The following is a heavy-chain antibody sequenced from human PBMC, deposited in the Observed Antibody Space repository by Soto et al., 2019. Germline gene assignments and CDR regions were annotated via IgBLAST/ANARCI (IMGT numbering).Heavy chain of an antibody. CDR3: ARGSSGWYDY. CDR1: GFTFSSYG. CDR2: IGGSGSSI. D-gene: IGHD6-19*01. Sequence: PGGSLRLSCAASGFTFSSYGLNWVRQAPGKGLEWVSYIGGSGSSIYYADSVKGRFTISRDNAKKSLNLQMNSLRDDDTAVYYCARGSSGWYDYWGQRALVTVSS. J-gene: IGHJ4*02. V-gene: IGHV3-48*02.